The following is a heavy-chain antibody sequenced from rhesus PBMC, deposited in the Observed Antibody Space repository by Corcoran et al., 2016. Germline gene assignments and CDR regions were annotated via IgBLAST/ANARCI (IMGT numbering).Heavy chain of an antibody. V-gene: IGHV4-65*01. CDR1: GGSLSSINW. J-gene: IGHJ2*01. CDR3: ASPPINYYDSGYYWYFDI. CDR2: ISGSSGSN. Sequence: QVQLQESGPGLVKPSETLSLTCAVSGGSLSSINWWIWIRQPPGTGLDRIGDISGSSGSNDYNPSRKSRVTIATDTSKNQFSLKLRSVTAADTAVYYCASPPINYYDSGYYWYFDIWGPGTPITISS. D-gene: IGHD3-28*01.